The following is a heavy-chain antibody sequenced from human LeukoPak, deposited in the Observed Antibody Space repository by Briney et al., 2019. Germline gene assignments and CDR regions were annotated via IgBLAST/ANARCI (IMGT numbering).Heavy chain of an antibody. J-gene: IGHJ4*02. Sequence: GGSLRLSYTTSGFAFDDFAMSWVRQPAGKGLEWVGFIRRRAYGGAAEYAASVKGRFIISRDDSKGIAYLQMNSLKTEDTAVYYCSRNGLVDFDYWGQGSRVIVSP. CDR1: GFAFDDFA. CDR3: SRNGLVDFDY. CDR2: IRRRAYGGAA. V-gene: IGHV3-49*04.